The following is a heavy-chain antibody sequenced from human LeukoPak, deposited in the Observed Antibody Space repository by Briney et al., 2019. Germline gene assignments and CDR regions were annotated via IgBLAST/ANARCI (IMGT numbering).Heavy chain of an antibody. Sequence: GASVKVSCKASGYTFTGYYMHWVRQAPGQGLEWMGCINPNSGGTNYAQKFQGRVTMTRDTSISTAYMELSRLRSDDTAVYYCARRGGVYGGYDAFDIWGQGTMVTVSS. D-gene: IGHD4-23*01. J-gene: IGHJ3*02. V-gene: IGHV1-2*02. CDR1: GYTFTGYY. CDR3: ARRGGVYGGYDAFDI. CDR2: INPNSGGT.